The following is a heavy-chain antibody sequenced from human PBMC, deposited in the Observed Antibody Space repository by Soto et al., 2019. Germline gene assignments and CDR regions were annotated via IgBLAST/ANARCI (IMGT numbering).Heavy chain of an antibody. CDR1: GITFSSYA. CDR2: ISGSGGST. V-gene: IGHV3-23*01. CDR3: ATTMIVVLITPDY. J-gene: IGHJ4*02. Sequence: GGSLRLSCAASGITFSSYAMSWVRQAPGKGLEWVSGISGSGGSTYYADSVKGRFTISRDNSKNTLYLQMNSLRAEDTAIYYCATTMIVVLITPDYWGQGTVVTGSS. D-gene: IGHD3-22*01.